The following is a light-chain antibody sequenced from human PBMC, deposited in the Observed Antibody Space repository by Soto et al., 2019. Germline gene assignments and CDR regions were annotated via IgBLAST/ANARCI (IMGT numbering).Light chain of an antibody. CDR2: EVS. Sequence: QSALTQPASVSGSPGQSITISCTGTSNDVGGYNYVSWYQQHPGKAPQRIIYEVSNRPSGVSHRFSGSKSGDTASLTISGLQAEDGADYYCSSYTAFSTWVFGGGTKLTVL. CDR1: SNDVGGYNY. V-gene: IGLV2-14*01. J-gene: IGLJ3*02. CDR3: SSYTAFSTWV.